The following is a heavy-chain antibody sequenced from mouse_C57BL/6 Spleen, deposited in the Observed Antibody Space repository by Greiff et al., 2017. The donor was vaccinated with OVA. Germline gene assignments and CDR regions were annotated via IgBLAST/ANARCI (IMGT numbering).Heavy chain of an antibody. V-gene: IGHV5-4*01. D-gene: IGHD2-4*01. Sequence: EVQRVESGGGLVKPGGSLKLSCAASGFTFSSYAMSWVRQTPEKRLEWVATISDGGSYTYYPDNVKGRFTISRDNAKNNLYLQMSHLKSEDTAMYYCARGEGYDYRENAMDYWGQGTSVTVSS. CDR2: ISDGGSYT. CDR3: ARGEGYDYRENAMDY. J-gene: IGHJ4*01. CDR1: GFTFSSYA.